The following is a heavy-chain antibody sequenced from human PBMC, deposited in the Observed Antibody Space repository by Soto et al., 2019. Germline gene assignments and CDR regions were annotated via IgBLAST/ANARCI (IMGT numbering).Heavy chain of an antibody. V-gene: IGHV4-59*01. Sequence: SETLSLTCTVSGGSISSYYWSWIRQPPGKGLEWIGYIYYSGSTNYNPSLKSRVTISVDTSKNQFSLKLSSVTAADTAVYYCARGNPNEYCSGGSCYPPLFDYWGQGTLVTVSS. D-gene: IGHD2-15*01. J-gene: IGHJ4*02. CDR2: IYYSGST. CDR3: ARGNPNEYCSGGSCYPPLFDY. CDR1: GGSISSYY.